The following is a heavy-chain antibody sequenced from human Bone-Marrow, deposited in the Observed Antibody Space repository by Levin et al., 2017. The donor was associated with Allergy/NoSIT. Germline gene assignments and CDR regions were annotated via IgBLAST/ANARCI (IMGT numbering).Heavy chain of an antibody. D-gene: IGHD1-26*01. Sequence: ASVKVSCAGSGFRFSSYAMSWVRQAPGKGLEWVSGISPSGDSTYYADYVKGRFTISRDNFKNTLYLQMNSLRAEDRALYYCASQDTIVGAAGYWGQGTLVTVSS. CDR2: ISPSGDST. CDR1: GFRFSSYA. V-gene: IGHV3-23*01. J-gene: IGHJ4*02. CDR3: ASQDTIVGAAGY.